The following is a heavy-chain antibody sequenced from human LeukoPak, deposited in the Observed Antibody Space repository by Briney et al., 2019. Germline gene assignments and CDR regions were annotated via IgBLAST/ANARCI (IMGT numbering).Heavy chain of an antibody. CDR2: IYYSGST. V-gene: IGHV4-39*01. CDR3: ARGNPSWNYRVYYFDY. Sequence: SETLSLTCTVSGGSISSSSYYWGWIRQPPGKGLEWIGSIYYSGSTYYNPSLKSRVTISVDTSKNQFSLKMSSVTAADTAVYYCARGNPSWNYRVYYFDYWGQGTLVTVSS. CDR1: GGSISSSSYY. J-gene: IGHJ4*02. D-gene: IGHD1-7*01.